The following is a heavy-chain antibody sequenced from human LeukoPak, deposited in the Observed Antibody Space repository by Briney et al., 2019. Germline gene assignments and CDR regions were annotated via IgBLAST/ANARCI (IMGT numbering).Heavy chain of an antibody. CDR2: ISSGGSVK. CDR1: GFTFSDYY. Sequence: GGSPRLSCAASGFTFSDYYMSWVRQAPGKGLEWVSYISSGGSVKYYGDSVKGRVTISRDNAKNSLYLQMNSLRAEDTAVYYCARVVVSPAPPYMDVWGKGTTVTVSS. V-gene: IGHV3-11*01. CDR3: ARVVVSPAPPYMDV. J-gene: IGHJ6*03. D-gene: IGHD2-2*01.